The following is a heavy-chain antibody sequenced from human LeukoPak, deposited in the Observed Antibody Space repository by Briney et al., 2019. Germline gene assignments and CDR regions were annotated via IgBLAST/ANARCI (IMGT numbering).Heavy chain of an antibody. J-gene: IGHJ3*02. D-gene: IGHD2-21*02. V-gene: IGHV3-7*05. Sequence: GGSLRLSCAASGFTFSDSAMTWVRQAPGKGLEWVADIKQDGTQKYYVDSVEGRFTISRDNAKNSLYLQMNSLRVEDTAVYYCARDCGSDCSQAFDIWGQGTMVTVSS. CDR1: GFTFSDSA. CDR3: ARDCGSDCSQAFDI. CDR2: IKQDGTQK.